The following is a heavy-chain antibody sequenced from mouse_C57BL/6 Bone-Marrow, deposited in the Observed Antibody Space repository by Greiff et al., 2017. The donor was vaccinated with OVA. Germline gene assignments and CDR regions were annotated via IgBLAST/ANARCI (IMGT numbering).Heavy chain of an antibody. D-gene: IGHD1-1*01. CDR2: ISDGGSYT. J-gene: IGHJ2*01. CDR1: GFTFSGYA. CDR3: ARGGITGPHY. Sequence: EVQVVESGGDLVKPGGSLKLSCAASGFTFSGYAMSWVRQTPEKRLEWVATISDGGSYTYHPDNVKGRFTISRDNAKNNLYLQMIHLKSEDTAMYYCARGGITGPHYWGQGTTLTVSS. V-gene: IGHV5-4*01.